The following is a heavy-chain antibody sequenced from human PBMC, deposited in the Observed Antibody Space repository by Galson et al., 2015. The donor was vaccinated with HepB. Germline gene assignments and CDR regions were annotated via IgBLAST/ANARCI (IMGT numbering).Heavy chain of an antibody. CDR2: VNGRGSTR. CDR1: GFIFRHHA. Sequence: SLRLSCAGSGFIFRHHAMAWVRQAPGKGLEWVSGVNGRGSTRSYSDAVKGRFSISRDNSMDTVFLQMDNLRPEDTAVYYCVKEGAWFGGDWSDPWGQGALVTVS. D-gene: IGHD3-16*01. V-gene: IGHV3-23*01. J-gene: IGHJ5*02. CDR3: VKEGAWFGGDWSDP.